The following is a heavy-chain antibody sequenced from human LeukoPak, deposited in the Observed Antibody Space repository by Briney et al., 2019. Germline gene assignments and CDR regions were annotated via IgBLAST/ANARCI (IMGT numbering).Heavy chain of an antibody. CDR3: ARNEYRSGWYPDY. V-gene: IGHV4-34*01. CDR1: GGSFSGYY. Sequence: SETLSLTCAVYGGSFSGYYWSWIRQPPGKGLEWIGEINHSGSTNYNPSLKSRVTISVDTSKNQFSLKLSSVTAADTAVYYCARNEYRSGWYPDYWSQGTLVTVSS. CDR2: INHSGST. D-gene: IGHD6-19*01. J-gene: IGHJ4*02.